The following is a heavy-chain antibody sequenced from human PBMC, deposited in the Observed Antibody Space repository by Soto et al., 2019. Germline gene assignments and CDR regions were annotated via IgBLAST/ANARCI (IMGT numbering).Heavy chain of an antibody. J-gene: IGHJ5*02. CDR3: AKCDVLMTTSGGWCTCFDP. V-gene: IGHV3-23*01. D-gene: IGHD2-21*01. CDR2: ISGSGGNT. CDR1: GFTFSTFA. Sequence: EVQLLESGGSLVQPGGSLRLSCAASGFTFSTFAMNWVRQAPGEGRERVSSISGSGGNTQYADSVKGRVTISRDNSKNTLYQQMNTLRAEDTAVYYCAKCDVLMTTSGGWCTCFDPWGQGTLVIGYS.